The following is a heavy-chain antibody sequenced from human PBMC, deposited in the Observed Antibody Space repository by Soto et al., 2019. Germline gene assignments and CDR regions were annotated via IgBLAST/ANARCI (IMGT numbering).Heavy chain of an antibody. CDR3: AGRHVHGRDSMASGVYPYGMEV. CDR1: GGTFSSYA. CDR2: IIPIFGTA. Sequence: QVQLVQSGAEVKKPGSSVKVSCKASGGTFSSYAIIWVRQAPGQGLEWMGGIIPIFGTANYAQKFQGRVTITADEPKSPAYIELSSVRSEDTAVYYCAGRHVHGRDSMASGVYPYGMEVWGQVSTVTVA. V-gene: IGHV1-69*01. J-gene: IGHJ6*02. D-gene: IGHD3-10*01.